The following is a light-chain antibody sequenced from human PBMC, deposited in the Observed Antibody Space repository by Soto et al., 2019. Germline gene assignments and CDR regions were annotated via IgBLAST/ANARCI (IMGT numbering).Light chain of an antibody. CDR3: QQYNSYSWT. Sequence: DIQMTQSPSTLSASVGDRVTITCRASQSISSWLAWYQQKPGKAPKLLIYDAFRLESGVPSRFSGRGSGTEFTLTISCLQPDDFATYYCQQYNSYSWTFGQGTKVEIQ. V-gene: IGKV1-5*01. CDR1: QSISSW. CDR2: DAF. J-gene: IGKJ1*01.